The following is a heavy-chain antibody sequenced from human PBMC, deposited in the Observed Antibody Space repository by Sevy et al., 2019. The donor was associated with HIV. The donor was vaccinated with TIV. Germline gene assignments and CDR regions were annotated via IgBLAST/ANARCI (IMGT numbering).Heavy chain of an antibody. V-gene: IGHV3-9*01. CDR2: ISWNSGSI. CDR3: AKDNRYDFWSGYLFDY. J-gene: IGHJ4*02. Sequence: GGSLRLSCAASGFTFDDYAMHWVRQAPGKGLEWVSGISWNSGSIGYADSVKGRFTISRDNAKNSLYLQMNSLRAEDTALYYCAKDNRYDFWSGYLFDYWGQGTLVTVSS. CDR1: GFTFDDYA. D-gene: IGHD3-3*01.